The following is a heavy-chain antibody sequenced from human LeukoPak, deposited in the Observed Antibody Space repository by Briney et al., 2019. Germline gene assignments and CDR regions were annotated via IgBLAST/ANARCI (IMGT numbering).Heavy chain of an antibody. D-gene: IGHD3-22*01. Sequence: PGGSLRLSCAASGFTVSSNYMSWVRQAPGKGLEWVSVIYSGGSTYYADSVKGRFTISRDNSKNTLYLQMNSLRAEDTAVYYCARQPYYYDSSADPDYYYYGMDVWGRGTTVTVSS. CDR2: IYSGGST. CDR3: ARQPYYYDSSADPDYYYYGMDV. V-gene: IGHV3-66*04. CDR1: GFTVSSNY. J-gene: IGHJ6*02.